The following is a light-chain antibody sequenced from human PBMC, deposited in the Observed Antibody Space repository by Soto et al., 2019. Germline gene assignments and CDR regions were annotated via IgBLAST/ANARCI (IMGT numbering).Light chain of an antibody. V-gene: IGLV2-14*01. J-gene: IGLJ1*01. CDR1: SSDVGGYNY. Sequence: QSVLTQPASVSGSPGQSITIACNGTSSDVGGYNYVSWYQHHPGKAPKLMIYEVSNRPSGVSNRFSGSKSGNTASLTISGLQAEDEADYYCTSYRSSTTVFGTGTKLTVL. CDR2: EVS. CDR3: TSYRSSTTV.